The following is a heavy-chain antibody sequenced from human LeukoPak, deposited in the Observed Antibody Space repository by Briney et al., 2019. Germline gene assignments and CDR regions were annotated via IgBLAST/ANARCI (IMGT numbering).Heavy chain of an antibody. J-gene: IGHJ4*02. CDR1: GDSISTYY. V-gene: IGHV4-34*01. CDR2: INHSGST. Sequence: SETLSLTCTVSGDSISTYYWSWIRQPPGKGLEWIGEINHSGSTNYNPSLKSRVTISVDTSKNQFSLKLSSVTAADTAVYYCARGRSSDYWGQGTLVTVSS. CDR3: ARGRSSDY.